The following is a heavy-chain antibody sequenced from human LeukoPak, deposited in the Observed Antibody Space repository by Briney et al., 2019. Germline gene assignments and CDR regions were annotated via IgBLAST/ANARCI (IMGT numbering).Heavy chain of an antibody. J-gene: IGHJ4*02. CDR3: ARRGVVIRVILVGFHKEAYYFDS. D-gene: IGHD3-22*01. CDR1: GFTFGSYG. Sequence: GRSLRLSCAASGFTFGSYGMHWVRQAPGEGVEWVAVIWYDGSNKYYADSVKGRLTTSRHNSENTLYLQMNSLRAEDTAVYFCARRGVVIRVILVGFHKEAYYFDSWGQGALVTIAS. V-gene: IGHV3-33*01. CDR2: IWYDGSNK.